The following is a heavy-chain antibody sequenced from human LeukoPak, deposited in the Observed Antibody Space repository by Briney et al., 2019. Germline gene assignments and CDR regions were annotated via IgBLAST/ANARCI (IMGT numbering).Heavy chain of an antibody. V-gene: IGHV4-38-2*02. CDR2: IYHSGST. J-gene: IGHJ6*03. CDR1: GYSISSGYF. CDR3: AREIWGSGFYYMDV. D-gene: IGHD3-10*01. Sequence: SETLPLTCTVSGYSISSGYFWGWIRQPPEKGLEWIGTIYHSGSTYYNPSLKSRVTVSVDTSKNQFSLKLSSVTAADTAVYYCAREIWGSGFYYMDVWGKGTTVTISS.